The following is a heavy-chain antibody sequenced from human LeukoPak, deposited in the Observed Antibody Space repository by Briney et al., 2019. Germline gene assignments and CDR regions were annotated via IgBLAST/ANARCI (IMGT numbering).Heavy chain of an antibody. Sequence: TGGSLRLSCAASGFTFSSYAMSWVRQAPGKGLEWVGRIKSKTDGGTTDYAAPVTGRFTISRDDSKNTLYLQMNSIKTEDTAVYYCTTDVDTEGEYYFDYWGQGTLVTVSS. CDR3: TTDVDTEGEYYFDY. CDR1: GFTFSSYA. V-gene: IGHV3-15*01. J-gene: IGHJ4*02. D-gene: IGHD5-18*01. CDR2: IKSKTDGGTT.